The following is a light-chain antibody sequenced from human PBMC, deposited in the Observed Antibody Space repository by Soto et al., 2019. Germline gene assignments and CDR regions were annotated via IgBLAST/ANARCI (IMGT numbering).Light chain of an antibody. CDR1: QSLGRR. CDR3: QQSFGPPYT. Sequence: DIQMTQSPSSLSASVGDRVTITCRASQSLGRRLTWYQQKAGEAPKLLIYETSNSQNGVPSRFSGSGSETDFTLTINSLQPEDFATYYCQQSFGPPYTFGQGTKLE. J-gene: IGKJ2*01. V-gene: IGKV1-39*01. CDR2: ETS.